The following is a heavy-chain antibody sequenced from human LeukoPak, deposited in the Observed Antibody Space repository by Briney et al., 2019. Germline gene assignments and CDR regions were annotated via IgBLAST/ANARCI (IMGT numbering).Heavy chain of an antibody. J-gene: IGHJ5*02. CDR1: GGTFSSYA. V-gene: IGHV1-69*06. CDR3: AREGDTGLGWFDP. CDR2: IIPIFGTA. D-gene: IGHD5-18*01. Sequence: SVKVSCKASGGTFSSYAISWVRQAPGQGLEWMGGIIPIFGTANYAQKFQGRVTITADKSTSTAYMELSSLRSEDTAVYYCAREGDTGLGWFDPWGQLTLVTVAS.